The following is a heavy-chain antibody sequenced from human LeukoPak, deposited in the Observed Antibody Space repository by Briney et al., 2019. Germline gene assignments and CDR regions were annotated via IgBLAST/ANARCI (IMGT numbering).Heavy chain of an antibody. V-gene: IGHV1-46*01. Sequence: ASVKVSCKASGYTFTSYYIHWVRQAPGQGLEWMGIIYPGGGSTSYAQKFQGRVTMTRDTSIGTAYMELSSLRSEDSAVYYCARVPNRGDKFDPWGQGTLVTVSS. CDR3: ARVPNRGDKFDP. CDR2: IYPGGGST. D-gene: IGHD4-17*01. J-gene: IGHJ5*02. CDR1: GYTFTSYY.